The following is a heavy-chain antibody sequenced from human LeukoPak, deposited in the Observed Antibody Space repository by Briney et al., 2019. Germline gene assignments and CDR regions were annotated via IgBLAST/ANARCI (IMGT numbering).Heavy chain of an antibody. V-gene: IGHV3-30*02. CDR3: AKDYFHSSGFYTGGTFES. J-gene: IGHJ4*02. D-gene: IGHD3-22*01. Sequence: PGGSLRLSCAASGLLFNNYGIHWVRQAPGKGLEWVAFIRADGDSEFYAVSVKGRFTISRDNSKDTLYLDINSLRAEDTAVYYCAKDYFHSSGFYTGGTFESWGQGTLVTVSS. CDR1: GLLFNNYG. CDR2: IRADGDSE.